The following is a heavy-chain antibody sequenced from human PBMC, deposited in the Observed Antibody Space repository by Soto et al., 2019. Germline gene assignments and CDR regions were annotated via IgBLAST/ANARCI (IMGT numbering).Heavy chain of an antibody. Sequence: PGGSLRLSCAAPGFSFNSYSMSWVRQAPGKGLEWVAGIIGSGDSAYYADSVKGRFTISRDNSKNTLCLQMNSLRAGDTAIYYCAKDRGTTTVTFDAFQHWGQGTLVTVSS. V-gene: IGHV3-23*01. CDR3: AKDRGTTTVTFDAFQH. CDR2: IIGSGDSA. J-gene: IGHJ1*01. CDR1: GFSFNSYS. D-gene: IGHD4-17*01.